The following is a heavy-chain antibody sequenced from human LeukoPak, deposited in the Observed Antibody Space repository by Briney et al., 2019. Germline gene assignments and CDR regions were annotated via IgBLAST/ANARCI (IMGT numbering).Heavy chain of an antibody. CDR1: GESFSGYY. Sequence: SETLSLTCAVYGESFSGYYWSWIRQPPGKGLEWIGEINHSGSTNYNPSLKSRVTISVDTSKNQFSPKLSSVTAADTAVYYCARRTVLLWFGELLSGPKPFDYWGQGTLVTVSS. D-gene: IGHD3-10*01. CDR3: ARRTVLLWFGELLSGPKPFDY. J-gene: IGHJ4*02. CDR2: INHSGST. V-gene: IGHV4-34*01.